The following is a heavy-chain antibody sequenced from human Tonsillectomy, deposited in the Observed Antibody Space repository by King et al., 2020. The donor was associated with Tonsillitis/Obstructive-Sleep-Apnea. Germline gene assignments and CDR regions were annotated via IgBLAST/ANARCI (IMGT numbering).Heavy chain of an antibody. V-gene: IGHV4-59*01. J-gene: IGHJ4*02. D-gene: IGHD7-27*01. CDR3: ARRGNWGFFDY. CDR1: GGSISNNY. CDR2: INYSDNT. Sequence: QLQESGPGLVKPSETLSLTCIVSGGSISNNYWTWIRQPPGEGLEWIGYINYSDNTNYNPSLKSRVTVSIDTSKNQFSLRLSSVTTADTAMYYCARRGNWGFFDYWGQGTLVTVSS.